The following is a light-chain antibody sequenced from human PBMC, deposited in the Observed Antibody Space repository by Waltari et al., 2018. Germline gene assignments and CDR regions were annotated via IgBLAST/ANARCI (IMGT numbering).Light chain of an antibody. V-gene: IGKV4-1*01. CDR1: QSVLHISSNRNY. CDR3: QQYYTAPPPT. Sequence: DIVMTQSPDSLAVSLGDRASINCKSSQSVLHISSNRNYFAWYQQKPGQPPKLLIYWASSRESGVPERFSGSGSGTDFTLTIDSLHAEDVAVYYCQQYYTAPPPTFGGGTKVEIK. CDR2: WAS. J-gene: IGKJ4*01.